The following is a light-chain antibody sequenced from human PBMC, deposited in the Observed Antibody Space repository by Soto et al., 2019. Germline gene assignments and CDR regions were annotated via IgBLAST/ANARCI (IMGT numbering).Light chain of an antibody. J-gene: IGKJ1*01. V-gene: IGKV1-39*01. Sequence: DIQMTQSPSSLSASVGDRVTITCRASQSISRFLNWYQQKPGKAPKLLIYVASSLQSGVPSRFNGNGAGRDFTLTISSLHPKDFATYYCQQSYTTPQTFGQGTKVEIK. CDR3: QQSYTTPQT. CDR1: QSISRF. CDR2: VAS.